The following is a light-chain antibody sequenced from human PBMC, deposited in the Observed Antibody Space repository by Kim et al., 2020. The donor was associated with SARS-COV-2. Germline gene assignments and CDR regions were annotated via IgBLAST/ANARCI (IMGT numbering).Light chain of an antibody. CDR1: KLGDKY. CDR2: QDS. V-gene: IGLV3-1*01. CDR3: VTCDSSVV. J-gene: IGLJ2*01. Sequence: RTTNITCSGDKLGDKYACWYQQKPDKSPVLVIYQDSKQPSGIPERFSGSNSGNTSTLTISGTQAMSEAGYYCVTCDSSVVLGGGTQVTVL.